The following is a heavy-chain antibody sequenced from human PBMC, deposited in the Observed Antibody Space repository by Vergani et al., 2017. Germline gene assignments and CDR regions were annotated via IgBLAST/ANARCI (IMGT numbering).Heavy chain of an antibody. D-gene: IGHD3-3*01. Sequence: QVQLVESGGDVVKPGGSFRLSCAASGFTFRNIGIHWVRQAPGKGLEWIAVVSNHGNITYYADSVKGRFTLSRDNSKNMVYLQMSSLRADDTAVYFCTKXPTGPGFGGSFFDYWGRGTLVTVSS. V-gene: IGHV3-30*18. CDR2: VSNHGNIT. CDR3: TKXPTGPGFGGSFFDY. CDR1: GFTFRNIG. J-gene: IGHJ4*02.